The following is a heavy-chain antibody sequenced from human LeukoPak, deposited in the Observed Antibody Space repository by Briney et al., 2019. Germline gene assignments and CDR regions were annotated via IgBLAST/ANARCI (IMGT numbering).Heavy chain of an antibody. CDR2: IDPSDSYT. D-gene: IGHD3-10*01. CDR3: ARQYYYVSGSYYNNWFDP. CDR1: GYSITNYW. V-gene: IGHV5-10-1*01. Sequence: GASLKITCKGSGYSITNYWISWLRQMPGKGLEWMGRIDPSDSYTNYSPSFQGHVTISADKSISTAYLQWSSLKASDTAMYYCARQYYYVSGSYYNNWFDPWGQGTLVTVSS. J-gene: IGHJ5*02.